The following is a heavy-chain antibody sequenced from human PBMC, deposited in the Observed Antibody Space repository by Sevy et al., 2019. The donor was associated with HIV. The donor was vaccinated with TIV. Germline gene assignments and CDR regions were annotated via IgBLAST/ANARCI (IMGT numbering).Heavy chain of an antibody. J-gene: IGHJ4*02. CDR1: GFIFSSYE. CDR3: ARDLPPSATTVAHFDY. Sequence: GGSLRLSCAASGFIFSSYEMSWVRQAPGKGLEWVSHISQSGGTTYYSDSVKGQFTISRDNAKNSLYLQMNSLRAEETAIYYCARDLPPSATTVAHFDYWGQGTLVTVSS. CDR2: ISQSGGTT. D-gene: IGHD4-17*01. V-gene: IGHV3-48*03.